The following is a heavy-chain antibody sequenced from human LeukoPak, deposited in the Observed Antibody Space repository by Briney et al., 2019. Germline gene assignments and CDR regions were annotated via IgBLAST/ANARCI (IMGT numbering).Heavy chain of an antibody. Sequence: PGGSLRLSCAASGFTVSSNYMSWVRQAPGKGLEWVAVISYDGSNKYYADSVKGRFTISRDNSKNTLYLQMNSLRAEDTAVYYCVCSRDYWGQGTLVTVSS. V-gene: IGHV3-30-3*01. J-gene: IGHJ4*02. CDR2: ISYDGSNK. CDR3: VCSRDY. CDR1: GFTVSSNY. D-gene: IGHD2-21*01.